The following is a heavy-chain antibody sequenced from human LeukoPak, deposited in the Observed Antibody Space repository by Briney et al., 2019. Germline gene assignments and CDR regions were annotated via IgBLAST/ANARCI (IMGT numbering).Heavy chain of an antibody. J-gene: IGHJ4*02. D-gene: IGHD1-26*01. CDR1: GYTLTQLV. Sequence: ASVKVSCKVSGYTLTQLVMHWVRQAPGKGLEWMGGFDPEDGETTYAQKFQGRVTMTEDTSTDTAYMELSSLRYEGTAVYYCATYSGRYYYYWGQGTLVTVSS. V-gene: IGHV1-24*01. CDR3: ATYSGRYYYY. CDR2: FDPEDGET.